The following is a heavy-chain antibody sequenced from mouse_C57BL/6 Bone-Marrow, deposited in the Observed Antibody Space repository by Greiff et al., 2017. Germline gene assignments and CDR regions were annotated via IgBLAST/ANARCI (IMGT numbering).Heavy chain of an antibody. J-gene: IGHJ3*01. V-gene: IGHV7-3*01. CDR2: IRNKANGYTT. CDR3: ARSGGNYPAWFAY. CDR1: GFTFTDYY. Sequence: EVKLMESGGGLVQPGGSLSLSCAASGFTFTDYYMSWVRQPPGKALEWLGFIRNKANGYTTEYSASVKGRFTISRDNSKSILYLQMNALRAEDSATYYCARSGGNYPAWFAYWGQGTLVTVSA. D-gene: IGHD2-1*01.